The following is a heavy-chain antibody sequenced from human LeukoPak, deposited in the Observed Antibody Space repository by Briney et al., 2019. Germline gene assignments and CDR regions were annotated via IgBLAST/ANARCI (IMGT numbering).Heavy chain of an antibody. CDR3: ARTLGVPSAFDP. V-gene: IGHV3-74*03. J-gene: IGHJ5*02. CDR1: GFTFRNFW. Sequence: GESLKISCAASGFTFRNFWMHWVCQAPGKGLLWVSRINSDGSSTTYADSVKGRFTISRDNAKNTLYLQMNSLRAEDTAVYYCARTLGVPSAFDPWGQGTLVTVSS. D-gene: IGHD2-2*01. CDR2: INSDGSST.